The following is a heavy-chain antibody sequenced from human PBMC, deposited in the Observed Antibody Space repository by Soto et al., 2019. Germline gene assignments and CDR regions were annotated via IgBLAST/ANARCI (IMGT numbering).Heavy chain of an antibody. J-gene: IGHJ4*02. D-gene: IGHD3-3*01. Sequence: VQLVESGGGVVQPGRSLRLSCAASGFTFSSYAMHWVRQAPGKGLEWVAVISYDGSNKYYADSVKGRFTISRDNSNNTLYLQMNSLRAEDTAVYYCARDHDSLGVGPENYWGQGTLVTVSS. CDR3: ARDHDSLGVGPENY. CDR1: GFTFSSYA. CDR2: ISYDGSNK. V-gene: IGHV3-30-3*01.